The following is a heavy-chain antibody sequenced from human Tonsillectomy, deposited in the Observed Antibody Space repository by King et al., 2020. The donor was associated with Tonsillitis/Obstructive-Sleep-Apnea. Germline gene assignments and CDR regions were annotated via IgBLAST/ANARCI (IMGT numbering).Heavy chain of an antibody. J-gene: IGHJ4*02. Sequence: VQLVESGGGLVQPGGSLRLSCAASGFTFSSYEMNWVRQAPGKGLEWVSYIIRSGSTIYYADSVKGRFTISRDNAKNSLYLQMNSLRAEDTAVYYCARVGNGYSNYGLTYFFDYCGQGTLVTDSS. D-gene: IGHD4-11*01. V-gene: IGHV3-48*03. CDR1: GFTFSSYE. CDR3: ARVGNGYSNYGLTYFFDY. CDR2: IIRSGSTI.